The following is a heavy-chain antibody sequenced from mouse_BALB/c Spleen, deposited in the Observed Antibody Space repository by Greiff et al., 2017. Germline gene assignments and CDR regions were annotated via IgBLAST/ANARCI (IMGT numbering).Heavy chain of an antibody. CDR1: GYSITSDYA. CDR3: ARSAGAYAMDY. J-gene: IGHJ4*01. V-gene: IGHV3-2*02. Sequence: EVKLEESGPGLVKPSQSLSLTCTVTGYSITSDYAWNWIRQFPGNKLEWMGYISYSGSTSYNPSLKSRISITRDTSKNQFFLQLNSVTTEDTATYYCARSAGAYAMDYWGQGTSVTVSS. CDR2: ISYSGST.